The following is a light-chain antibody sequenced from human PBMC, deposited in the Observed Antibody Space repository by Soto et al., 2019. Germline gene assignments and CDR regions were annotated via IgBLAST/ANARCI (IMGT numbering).Light chain of an antibody. CDR3: CLYAGSSTPL. CDR1: SSDVGSFNL. V-gene: IGLV2-23*01. CDR2: EGN. J-gene: IGLJ2*01. Sequence: QSALTQPASVSGSPGQSITISCTGTSSDVGSFNLVSWYQHHPGKAPKLIIYEGNKWPSGISSRFSGSMSGNTASLTIFGLQAEDEAEYYCCLYAGSSTPLFGGGTKVTVL.